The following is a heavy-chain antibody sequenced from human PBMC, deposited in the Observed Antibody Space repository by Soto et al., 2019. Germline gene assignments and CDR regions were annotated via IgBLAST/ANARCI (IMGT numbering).Heavy chain of an antibody. D-gene: IGHD3-10*01. J-gene: IGHJ4*02. CDR2: IYYSGTT. CDR3: ARESYYGSGATVVAY. CDR1: GGSINNYY. V-gene: IGHV4-59*01. Sequence: QVQLQESGPGLVKPAETLSLSCTVSGGSINNYYWSWIRQPPGKGLAWIGYIYYSGTTSYNPSLNTRVTMSVDRSKNQFSLKVNSVTAADTAVYYCARESYYGSGATVVAYWGQGTLVTVSS.